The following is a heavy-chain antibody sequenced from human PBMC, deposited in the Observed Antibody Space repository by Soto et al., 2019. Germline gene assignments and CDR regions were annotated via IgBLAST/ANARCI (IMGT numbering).Heavy chain of an antibody. CDR1: GFTFNSYT. CDR3: ARGDWFGP. J-gene: IGHJ5*02. V-gene: IGHV3-21*01. Sequence: EVQLVESGGGLVKPGGSLRLSCASSGFTFNSYTMNWVRQAPGKGLEWVASISSTGSYIYYGDSVKGRFTISRDSAENSVFLQMNSLRAEDTAVYYCARGDWFGPWGQGTLVTVSS. CDR2: ISSTGSYI.